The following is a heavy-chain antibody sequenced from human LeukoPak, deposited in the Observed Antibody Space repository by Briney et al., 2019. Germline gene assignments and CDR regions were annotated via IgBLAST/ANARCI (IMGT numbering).Heavy chain of an antibody. Sequence: ASVKVSCKASGYTFTSYGISWVRQAPGQGLEWMGWISAYNGNTNYAQKLQGRVTMTTDTSTSTAYMELRSLRSDDTAVYYCARVIIVVVPALDYYYMDVWGKGTTVTVSS. CDR3: ARVIIVVVPALDYYYMDV. CDR1: GYTFTSYG. CDR2: ISAYNGNT. J-gene: IGHJ6*03. V-gene: IGHV1-18*01. D-gene: IGHD2-2*01.